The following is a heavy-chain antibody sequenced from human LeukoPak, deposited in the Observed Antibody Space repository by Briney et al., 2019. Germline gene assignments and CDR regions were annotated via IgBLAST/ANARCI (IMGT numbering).Heavy chain of an antibody. D-gene: IGHD5-18*01. J-gene: IGHJ4*02. CDR3: VRDRSYGAFDY. V-gene: IGHV3-20*01. Sequence: PGGSLRLSCAASGFTVSSNYMNWVRHAPGKGLEWVSGITWNSGTTGYADSVRGRFTISRDNAKNSLYLQMNSLRAEDTAFYHCVRDRSYGAFDYWGQGTLVTVSS. CDR1: GFTVSSNY. CDR2: ITWNSGTT.